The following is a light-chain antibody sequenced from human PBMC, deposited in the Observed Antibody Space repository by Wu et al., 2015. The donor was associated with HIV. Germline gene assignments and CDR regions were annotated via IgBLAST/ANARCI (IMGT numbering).Light chain of an antibody. CDR3: QQYNDWPRTS. Sequence: EIVMTQSPAILSVSPGERATLSCRASQSVGGDLAWYQQKPGQAPRLLIYDASTRAPGIPDRFSGSGSGTEFTLTISILQSEDLADYYCQQYNDWPRTSFG. CDR2: DAS. V-gene: IGKV3-15*01. CDR1: QSVGGD. J-gene: IGKJ2*03.